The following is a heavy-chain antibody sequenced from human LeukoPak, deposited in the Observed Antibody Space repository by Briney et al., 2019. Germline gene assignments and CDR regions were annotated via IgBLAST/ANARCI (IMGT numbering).Heavy chain of an antibody. V-gene: IGHV3-53*01. CDR3: ARGVASAPRSAFDI. D-gene: IGHD6-13*01. CDR1: GFTVSSNY. CDR2: IYNGGHT. Sequence: PGGSLRLSCIASGFTVSSNYMTWVRQAPGKGLQWVSIIYNGGHTYYADSVKGRFTISRDNSKNTVYLQMHSLRAEDTAVYYCARGVASAPRSAFDIWGQGTMVIVSS. J-gene: IGHJ3*02.